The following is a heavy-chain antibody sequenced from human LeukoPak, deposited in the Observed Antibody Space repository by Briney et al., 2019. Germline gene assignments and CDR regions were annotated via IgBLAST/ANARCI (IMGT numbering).Heavy chain of an antibody. V-gene: IGHV4-61*02. CDR1: GGSISSDSYY. Sequence: SQTLSLTCTVSGGSISSDSYYWSWIRQPAGKGLEWIGRIYASGSTNYNPSLKSRVTISVDTSKTQFSLSLISVTAADTAVYYCANRGSSPGAFDIWGQGTMVAVSS. J-gene: IGHJ3*02. CDR2: IYASGST. D-gene: IGHD6-13*01. CDR3: ANRGSSPGAFDI.